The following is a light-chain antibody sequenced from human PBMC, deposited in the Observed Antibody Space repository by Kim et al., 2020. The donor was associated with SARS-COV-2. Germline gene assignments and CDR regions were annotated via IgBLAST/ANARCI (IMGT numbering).Light chain of an antibody. CDR1: KVGDKY. J-gene: IGLJ2*01. CDR3: QAWDSSTAV. V-gene: IGLV3-1*01. Sequence: SYELTKPPSVSVSPGQTASITCSGDKVGDKYACWYQQKPGQSPVLVISQDNSRPSGIPERFSGSNSGNTATLTISGTQAMDEADYYCQAWDSSTAVFGGGTQLTVL. CDR2: QDN.